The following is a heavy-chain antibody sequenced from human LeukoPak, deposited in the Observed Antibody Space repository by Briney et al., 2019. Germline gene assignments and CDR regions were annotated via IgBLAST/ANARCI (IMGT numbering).Heavy chain of an antibody. V-gene: IGHV1-3*01. Sequence: ASVKVSCKASGYTFTSYAMHWVRQAPGQRLEWMGWINAGNGNTKYSQKFQGRVTITRDTSTSTAYMELSSLRSEDTAVYYCARGEYQLLSGLLGGYYYYGMDVWGQGTTVTVSS. D-gene: IGHD2-2*01. J-gene: IGHJ6*02. CDR2: INAGNGNT. CDR1: GYTFTSYA. CDR3: ARGEYQLLSGLLGGYYYYGMDV.